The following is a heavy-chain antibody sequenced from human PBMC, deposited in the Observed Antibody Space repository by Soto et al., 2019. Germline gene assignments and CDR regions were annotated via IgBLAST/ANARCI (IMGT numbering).Heavy chain of an antibody. CDR1: GGTFSTYA. V-gene: IGHV1-69*01. CDR2: IIPIFGTA. CDR3: AREQYYYDSSAYYHHAFDI. J-gene: IGHJ3*02. D-gene: IGHD3-22*01. Sequence: QVQLVQSGAEVKKPGSSVKVSCKASGGTFSTYAITWVRQAPGQGLEWMGGIIPIFGTANYAQKFQGRVTITADESTSTAYMELSSYMELSSLRFDDTAVYYCAREQYYYDSSAYYHHAFDIWGQGTMVTVSS.